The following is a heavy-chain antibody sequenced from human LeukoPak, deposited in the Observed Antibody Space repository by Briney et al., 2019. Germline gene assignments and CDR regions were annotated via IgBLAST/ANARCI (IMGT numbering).Heavy chain of an antibody. CDR2: IRGHDGST. Sequence: GGSLRLSCAASGFTFSTYDMSWFRQAPGKGLEWVSLIRGHDGSTYYANSVKGRHTLSRDNSKDALYLQMNSLTAEDTAVYYCAKGHWGDNWGQGTLVTVSS. CDR1: GFTFSTYD. D-gene: IGHD7-27*01. CDR3: AKGHWGDN. V-gene: IGHV3-23*01. J-gene: IGHJ4*02.